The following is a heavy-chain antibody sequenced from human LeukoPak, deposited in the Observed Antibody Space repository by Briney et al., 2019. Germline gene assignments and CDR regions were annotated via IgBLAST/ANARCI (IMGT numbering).Heavy chain of an antibody. CDR1: GYTFIAYH. CDR3: ARDLPFED. D-gene: IGHD2/OR15-2a*01. V-gene: IGHV1-2*06. Sequence: ASVKVSCKASGYTFIAYHMHWVRQAPGQGLEWMGRIHPSSGTTNYAQRFQGRVTLTRDTSVNTAYMELSRLTSDDTAVYYCARDLPFEDWGQGTLVTVSS. CDR2: IHPSSGTT. J-gene: IGHJ4*02.